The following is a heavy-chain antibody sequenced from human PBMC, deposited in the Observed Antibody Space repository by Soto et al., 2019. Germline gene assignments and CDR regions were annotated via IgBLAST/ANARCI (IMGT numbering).Heavy chain of an antibody. Sequence: GGSLRLSCAASGFTFSSYAMHWVRQAPGKGLEWVAVISYDGSNKYYADSVKGRFTISRDNSKNTLYLQMNSLRAEDTAVYYCARYSSGWGLAYWGQGTLVTVSS. J-gene: IGHJ4*02. V-gene: IGHV3-30-3*01. D-gene: IGHD6-19*01. CDR2: ISYDGSNK. CDR1: GFTFSSYA. CDR3: ARYSSGWGLAY.